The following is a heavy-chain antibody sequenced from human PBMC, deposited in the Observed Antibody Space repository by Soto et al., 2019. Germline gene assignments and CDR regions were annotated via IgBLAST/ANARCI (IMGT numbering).Heavy chain of an antibody. Sequence: SETLSLTCSFSGDSVTSHYLTWIRQSPEKGLEWIGYMHYTGFSHYNPSLKSRLTISVDTSKNQFSLKLSSVTAADTAVYYCTRRGYAWWFDSWGQGTPVTVSS. J-gene: IGHJ5*01. CDR3: TRRGYAWWFDS. D-gene: IGHD1-1*01. CDR1: GDSVTSHY. CDR2: MHYTGFS. V-gene: IGHV4-59*02.